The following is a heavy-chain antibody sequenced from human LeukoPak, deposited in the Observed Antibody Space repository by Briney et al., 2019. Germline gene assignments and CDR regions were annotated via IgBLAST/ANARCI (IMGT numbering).Heavy chain of an antibody. Sequence: GGSLRLSCAASGFSVSNTYMSWVRQAPGKGLEWGSIIYSGGNTYYADSVKGRFTISRDNSKNTLYLQTNRLRPEDTAVYYCARGTVTAPDYWGQGTLVTVSS. J-gene: IGHJ4*02. CDR1: GFSVSNTY. CDR2: IYSGGNT. V-gene: IGHV3-53*01. CDR3: ARGTVTAPDY. D-gene: IGHD2-21*02.